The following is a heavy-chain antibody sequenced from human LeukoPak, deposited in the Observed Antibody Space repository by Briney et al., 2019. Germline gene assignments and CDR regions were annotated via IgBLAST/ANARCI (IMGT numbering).Heavy chain of an antibody. J-gene: IGHJ4*02. CDR2: INHSGST. V-gene: IGHV4-34*01. D-gene: IGHD1-26*01. CDR1: GGSFSGYY. Sequence: PSETLSLTCAVYGGSFSGYYWSWIRQPPGKGLEWIGEINHSGSTNYNPSLKSRVTISVDTSKNQFSLKLSSVTATDTAVYYCASYQVGATSGFDYWGQGTLVTVSS. CDR3: ASYQVGATSGFDY.